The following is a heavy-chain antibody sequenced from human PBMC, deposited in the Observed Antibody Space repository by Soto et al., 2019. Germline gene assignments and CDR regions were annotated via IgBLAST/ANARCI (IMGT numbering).Heavy chain of an antibody. D-gene: IGHD3-22*01. J-gene: IGHJ4*02. CDR2: ISSSSSYI. CDR1: GFTFSSYN. V-gene: IGHV3-21*01. Sequence: EVQLVESGGGLVKPGGSLRLSCAASGFTFSSYNMNWVRQAPGKGLEWVSSISSSSSYIYDADSVKGRFTISRDNAKNSLYLQMSSLRAEDTAVYYCARVHYYDSSAYYVWGQGTLVTVSS. CDR3: ARVHYYDSSAYYV.